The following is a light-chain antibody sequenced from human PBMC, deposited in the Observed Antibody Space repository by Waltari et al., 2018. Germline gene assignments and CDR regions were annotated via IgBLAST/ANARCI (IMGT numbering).Light chain of an antibody. CDR2: KAS. CDR3: LQYNGEPRT. Sequence: DIQMTQSPSTLSASVGDRVTITCRASQNINTWLAWHQQKPGKAPKLLIYKASSLESGVPSRFSGSGSGTEYTLTISCLQPDDFATYYCLQYNGEPRTFGQGTKVEVK. J-gene: IGKJ1*01. CDR1: QNINTW. V-gene: IGKV1-5*03.